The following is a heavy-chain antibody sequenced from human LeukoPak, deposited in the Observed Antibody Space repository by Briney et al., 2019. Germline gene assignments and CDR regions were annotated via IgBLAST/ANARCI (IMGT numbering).Heavy chain of an antibody. Sequence: GGSLRLSCAASGFTFSSYSMMWVRQAPGKGLEWVSYISSSSTTIYYADSVKGRFTISRDNAKNSVYLQMNSLRAEDTAVYYCARLGDSSGYYAFDYWGQGTLVTVSS. CDR2: ISSSSTTI. D-gene: IGHD3-22*01. CDR3: ARLGDSSGYYAFDY. J-gene: IGHJ4*02. CDR1: GFTFSSYS. V-gene: IGHV3-48*01.